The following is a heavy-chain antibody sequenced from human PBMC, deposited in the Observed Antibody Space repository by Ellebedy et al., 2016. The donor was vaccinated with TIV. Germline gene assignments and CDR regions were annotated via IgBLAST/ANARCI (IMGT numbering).Heavy chain of an antibody. CDR3: ARILPVSYSTAFDI. D-gene: IGHD6-13*01. Sequence: MPSETLSLTCSVSGGSVSSTRYYWAWIRQPQGKGLEWVGSIYSSGLNFSSPSLKSRVTISVDTSTNQFSLSLSSVTAADTALYFCARILPVSYSTAFDIWGPGTMVTISS. V-gene: IGHV4-39*07. CDR1: GGSVSSTRYY. J-gene: IGHJ3*02. CDR2: IYSSGLN.